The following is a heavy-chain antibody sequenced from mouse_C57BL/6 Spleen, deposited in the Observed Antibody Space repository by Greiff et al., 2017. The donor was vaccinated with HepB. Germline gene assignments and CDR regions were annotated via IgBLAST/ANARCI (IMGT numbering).Heavy chain of an antibody. CDR2: ISSGGDYI. CDR3: TREAYYYGSSYPYAMDY. CDR1: GFTFSSYA. V-gene: IGHV5-9-1*02. D-gene: IGHD1-1*01. Sequence: EVKVVESGEGLVKPGGSLKLSCAASGFTFSSYAMSWVRQTPEKRLEWVAYISSGGDYIYYADTVKGRFTISRDNARNTLYLQMSSLKSEDTAMYYCTREAYYYGSSYPYAMDYWGQGTSVTVSS. J-gene: IGHJ4*01.